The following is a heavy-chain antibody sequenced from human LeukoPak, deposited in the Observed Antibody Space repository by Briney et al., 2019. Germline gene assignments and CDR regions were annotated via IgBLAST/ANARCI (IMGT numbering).Heavy chain of an antibody. Sequence: ASVKVSCKASGYTFTNYGITWVRQAPGQGLEWMGWISAHDGTRNCALKHKDRVTMTTDTSTSTAYMELRGLRSDDTAVYYCARRSTLYSSGRFYFDYWGQGTLVTVSS. CDR3: ARRSTLYSSGRFYFDY. CDR1: GYTFTNYG. V-gene: IGHV1-18*01. J-gene: IGHJ4*02. CDR2: ISAHDGTR. D-gene: IGHD6-19*01.